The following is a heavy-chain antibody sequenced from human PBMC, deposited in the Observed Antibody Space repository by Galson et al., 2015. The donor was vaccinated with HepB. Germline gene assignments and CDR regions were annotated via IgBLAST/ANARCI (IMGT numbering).Heavy chain of an antibody. CDR3: ARDTVKAQAVGIGRLGFGRGYFDS. CDR2: AYHGGST. CDR1: GGSISTSDW. D-gene: IGHD1-14*01. J-gene: IGHJ4*02. V-gene: IGHV4-4*02. Sequence: LSLTCAVSGGSISTSDWWSWVRQPPGKGLGWIGAAYHGGSTNYNPSLKSRDTISDDKSKNEFSLNLSSVTAADTAVYYCARDTVKAQAVGIGRLGFGRGYFDSWGQGILVTVSS.